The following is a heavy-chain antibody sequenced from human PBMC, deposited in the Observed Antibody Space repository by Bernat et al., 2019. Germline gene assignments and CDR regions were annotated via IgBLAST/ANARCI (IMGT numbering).Heavy chain of an antibody. CDR3: ARLRVVPAGMEFDY. CDR1: GGSISSSSYY. J-gene: IGHJ4*02. Sequence: QLQLQESGPGLVKPSETLSLTCTVSGGSISSSSYYWGWIRQPPGKGLEWIGSIYYSGSTYYNPSLKSRVTISVDTSKNQFSLKLSSVTAADTAVYYCARLRVVPAGMEFDYWGQGTLVTVSS. V-gene: IGHV4-39*01. D-gene: IGHD2-2*01. CDR2: IYYSGST.